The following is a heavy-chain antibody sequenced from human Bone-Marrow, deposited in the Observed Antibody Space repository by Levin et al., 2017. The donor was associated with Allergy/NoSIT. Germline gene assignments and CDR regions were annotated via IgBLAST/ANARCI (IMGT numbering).Heavy chain of an antibody. D-gene: IGHD3-9*01. CDR3: ARILSGSDILTGYYGGDYDAFDI. CDR2: IDPSDSYT. CDR1: GYSFTSYW. J-gene: IGHJ3*02. V-gene: IGHV5-10-1*01. Sequence: GESLKISCKGSGYSFTSYWISWVRQMPGKGLEWMGRIDPSDSYTNYSPSFQGHVTISADKSISTAYLQWSSLKASDTAMYYCARILSGSDILTGYYGGDYDAFDIWGQGTMVTVSS.